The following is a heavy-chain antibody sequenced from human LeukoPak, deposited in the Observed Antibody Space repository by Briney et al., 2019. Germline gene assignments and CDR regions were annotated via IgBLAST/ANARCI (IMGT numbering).Heavy chain of an antibody. CDR1: GGSISSYY. CDR2: IYYSGST. J-gene: IGHJ4*02. CDR3: ARDIVVVPAASSAADY. V-gene: IGHV4-59*08. D-gene: IGHD2-2*01. Sequence: PSETLSLTCTVSGGSISSYYWSWIRQPPGKGLEWIGYIYYSGSTNYNPSLRSRVTISVDTSRNQFSLKLSSVTAADTAVYYCARDIVVVPAASSAADYWGQGTLVTVSS.